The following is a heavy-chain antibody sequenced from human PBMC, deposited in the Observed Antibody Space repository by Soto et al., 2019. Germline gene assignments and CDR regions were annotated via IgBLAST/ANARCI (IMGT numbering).Heavy chain of an antibody. CDR3: ARDLGSGYDRGVY. J-gene: IGHJ4*02. Sequence: QVQLVQSGDEVKKPGSSVKVSCKASGDTFTNHVFNWVRQAPGQGLEWMGGIISLFGTPNYSRRFQGRVTITADESTATSYMELSSLRSDDTAVYYCARDLGSGYDRGVYWGQGTLVTVSS. CDR2: IISLFGTP. CDR1: GDTFTNHV. D-gene: IGHD5-12*01. V-gene: IGHV1-69*12.